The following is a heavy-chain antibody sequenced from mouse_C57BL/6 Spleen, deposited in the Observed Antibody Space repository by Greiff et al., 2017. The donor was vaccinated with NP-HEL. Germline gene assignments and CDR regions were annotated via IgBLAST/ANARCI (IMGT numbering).Heavy chain of an antibody. J-gene: IGHJ3*01. D-gene: IGHD1-1*01. Sequence: VQLQQSGPGLVKPSQSLSLTCSVTGYSITSGYYWNWIRQFPGNKLEWMGYISYDGSNNYNPSLKNRISITRDTSKNQFFLKLNSVTTEDTATYYCARDLTTDLFAYWGQGTLVTVSA. CDR3: ARDLTTDLFAY. CDR1: GYSITSGYY. V-gene: IGHV3-6*01. CDR2: ISYDGSN.